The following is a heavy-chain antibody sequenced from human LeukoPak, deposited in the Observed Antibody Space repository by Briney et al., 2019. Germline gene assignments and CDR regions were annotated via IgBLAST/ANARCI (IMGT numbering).Heavy chain of an antibody. Sequence: SETLSLTCAVYSGSFSGYYWSWIRQPPGKGLEWIGEINHGGSTKYNPSLRSRVTISVDTSKNQFSLKLSSVTAADTAVYYCAKLDGCWGQGTLVTVSS. V-gene: IGHV4-34*01. J-gene: IGHJ4*02. D-gene: IGHD1-1*01. CDR1: SGSFSGYY. CDR3: AKLDGC. CDR2: INHGGST.